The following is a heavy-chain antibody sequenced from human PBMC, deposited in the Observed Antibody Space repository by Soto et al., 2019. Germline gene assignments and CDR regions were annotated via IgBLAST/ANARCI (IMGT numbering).Heavy chain of an antibody. CDR3: GRAQHPGIAVAGTYYYYYGMDV. D-gene: IGHD6-19*01. CDR2: IWYDGSNK. J-gene: IGHJ6*02. Sequence: QVQLVESGGGVVQPGRSLRLSCAASGFTFSSYGMHWVRQAPGKGLEWVAVIWYDGSNKYYADSVKGRFTISRDNSKNTLYLQMNSLRAEDTAVYYCGRAQHPGIAVAGTYYYYYGMDVWGQGTTVTVSS. V-gene: IGHV3-33*01. CDR1: GFTFSSYG.